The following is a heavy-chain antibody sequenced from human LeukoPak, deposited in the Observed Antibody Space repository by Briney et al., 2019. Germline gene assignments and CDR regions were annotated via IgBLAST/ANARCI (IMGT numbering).Heavy chain of an antibody. CDR1: GGSISSGSYY. CDR3: ARGRDFWSGYYVY. V-gene: IGHV4-39*07. Sequence: SETLSLTCTVSGGSISSGSYYWSWIRQPPGKGLEWIGEINHSGSTNYNPSLKSRVTISVDTSKNQFSLKLSSVTAADTAVYYCARGRDFWSGYYVYWGQGTLVTVSS. CDR2: INHSGST. D-gene: IGHD3-3*01. J-gene: IGHJ4*02.